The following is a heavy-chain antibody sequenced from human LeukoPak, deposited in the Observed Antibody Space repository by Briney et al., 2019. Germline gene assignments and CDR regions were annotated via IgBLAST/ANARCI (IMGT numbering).Heavy chain of an antibody. V-gene: IGHV3-23*01. CDR3: ARESNSYSSSWYFDY. Sequence: GSLRLSCAASGFTFSSYAMSWVRQAPGKGLEWVSAISGSGGSTYYADSVKGRFTISRDNSKNTLYLQMNSLRAEDTAVYYCARESNSYSSSWYFDYWGQGTLVTVSS. J-gene: IGHJ4*02. CDR1: GFTFSSYA. D-gene: IGHD6-13*01. CDR2: ISGSGGST.